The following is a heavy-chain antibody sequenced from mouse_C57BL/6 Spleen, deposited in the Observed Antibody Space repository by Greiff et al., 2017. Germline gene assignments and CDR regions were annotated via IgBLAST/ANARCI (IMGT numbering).Heavy chain of an antibody. D-gene: IGHD2-2*01. V-gene: IGHV1-63*01. CDR3: ARHYGYGFDY. CDR2: IYPGGGYT. Sequence: QVQLQQSGAELVRPGTSVKMSCKASGYTFTNYWIGWAKQRPGHGLEWIGDIYPGGGYTNYNEKFKGKATLTADKSSSPAYMQFSSLTSEDSAIYYCARHYGYGFDYWGQGTTLTVSS. CDR1: GYTFTNYW. J-gene: IGHJ2*01.